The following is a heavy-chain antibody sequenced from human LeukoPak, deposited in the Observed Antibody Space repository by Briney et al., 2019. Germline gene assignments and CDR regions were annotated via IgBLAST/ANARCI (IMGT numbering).Heavy chain of an antibody. D-gene: IGHD3-16*01. Sequence: GGSLRLSCAAFGLTLSSYWMSWVRQAPGKGLEWVANINQDGSEKYYVDSVKGRFTVSRDNAKNSLYLQMNSLRVEDTAVYYCARGKFDFDYWGQGTLVTVSS. CDR2: INQDGSEK. J-gene: IGHJ4*02. CDR1: GLTLSSYW. CDR3: ARGKFDFDY. V-gene: IGHV3-7*01.